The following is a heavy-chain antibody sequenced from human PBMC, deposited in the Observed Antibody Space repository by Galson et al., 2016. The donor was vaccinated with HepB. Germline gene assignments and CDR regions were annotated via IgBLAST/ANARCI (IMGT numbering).Heavy chain of an antibody. Sequence: ETLSLTCTVSGGSISSYFWSWIRQPPGKGLEWIGYIYYSGSTNYTPSLKSRVTMSVDTSKNQFSLKLSSVTAADTAVYYCARGVGGATFDYWGQGTLVTVSS. CDR1: GGSISSYF. V-gene: IGHV4-59*01. CDR2: IYYSGST. D-gene: IGHD1-26*01. CDR3: ARGVGGATFDY. J-gene: IGHJ4*02.